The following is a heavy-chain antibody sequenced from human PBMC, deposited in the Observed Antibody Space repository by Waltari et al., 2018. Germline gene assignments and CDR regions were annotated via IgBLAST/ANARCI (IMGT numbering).Heavy chain of an antibody. J-gene: IGHJ4*02. CDR3: ARQGIAVTSTLYFDY. D-gene: IGHD6-19*01. CDR2: IYYTGST. CDR1: SDSISSDYHY. V-gene: IGHV4-39*01. Sequence: QLQLHESGPGLVKPSETLSLTCSASSDSISSDYHYWGWIRQSPGKGLEWIGSIYYTGSTYYNPSLKSRVTMSVDTSRNQFSLKLTSVTAADRGTYYCARQGIAVTSTLYFDYWGQGILVTVSS.